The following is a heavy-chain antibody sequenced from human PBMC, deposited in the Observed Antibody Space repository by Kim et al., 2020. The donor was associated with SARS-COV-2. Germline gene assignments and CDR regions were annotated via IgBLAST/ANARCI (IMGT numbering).Heavy chain of an antibody. Sequence: GGSLRLSCAASGFTFSSYSMNWVRQAPGKGLEWVSSISSSSSYIYYADSVKGRFTISRDNAKNSLYLQMNSLRAEDTAVYYCARDSGGSGGMDVWGQGTTVTVSS. CDR2: ISSSSSYI. V-gene: IGHV3-21*01. CDR1: GFTFSSYS. CDR3: ARDSGGSGGMDV. J-gene: IGHJ6*02. D-gene: IGHD3-16*01.